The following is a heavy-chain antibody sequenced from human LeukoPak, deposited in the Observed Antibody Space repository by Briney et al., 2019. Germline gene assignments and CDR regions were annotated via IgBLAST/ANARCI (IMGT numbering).Heavy chain of an antibody. CDR1: GFTFSSYS. Sequence: SGGSLRLSCAASGFTFSSYSMNWVRQAPGKGLEWVSSISSSSSYIYYADSLKGRFTISRDNAKNSLYLQMNSLRAEDTAVYYCARDLNWETYWGQGTLVSVSS. V-gene: IGHV3-21*01. CDR3: ARDLNWETY. J-gene: IGHJ4*02. D-gene: IGHD7-27*01. CDR2: ISSSSSYI.